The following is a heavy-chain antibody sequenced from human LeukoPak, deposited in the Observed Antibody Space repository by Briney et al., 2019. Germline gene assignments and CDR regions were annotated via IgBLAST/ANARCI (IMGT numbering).Heavy chain of an antibody. CDR3: ARVGRVAFGVVDYYMDV. Sequence: PSETLSLTCAVYGGSFSGYYWSWIRQPPGKGLEWIGEINHSGGTNYNPSLKSRVTISVDTSKNQFSLKLSSVTAADTAVYYCARVGRVAFGVVDYYMDVWGKGTTVTVSS. V-gene: IGHV4-34*01. D-gene: IGHD3-3*01. CDR1: GGSFSGYY. CDR2: INHSGGT. J-gene: IGHJ6*03.